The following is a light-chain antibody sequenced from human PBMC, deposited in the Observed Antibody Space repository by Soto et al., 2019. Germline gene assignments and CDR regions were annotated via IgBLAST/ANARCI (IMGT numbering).Light chain of an antibody. J-gene: IGLJ1*01. CDR1: TSNIGSNS. V-gene: IGLV1-44*01. Sequence: QSVLTQPPSASGTPGQRVTISCSGSTSNIGSNSVNWYQQLPGTAPKLIIYEVSNRPPGISTRFSGSKSASTASLTISGLQAEDEAHYYCSSYTSDNRDYVFATGTKVTVL. CDR2: EVS. CDR3: SSYTSDNRDYV.